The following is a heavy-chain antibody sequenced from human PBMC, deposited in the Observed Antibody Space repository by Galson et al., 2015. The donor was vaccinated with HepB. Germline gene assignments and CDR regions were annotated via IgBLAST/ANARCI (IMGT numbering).Heavy chain of an antibody. Sequence: SLRLSCAASGFTFGDYAMNWFRQAPGKGLEWVGFIRSNGYGGTTEYAASVNGRFTISRDDSKSIVYLQMNSLKSEDTAVYYCTRDPGYCSGGNCYSGDWFDPWGQGTLVTVSS. CDR1: GFTFGDYA. CDR3: TRDPGYCSGGNCYSGDWFDP. V-gene: IGHV3-49*03. CDR2: IRSNGYGGTT. J-gene: IGHJ5*02. D-gene: IGHD2-15*01.